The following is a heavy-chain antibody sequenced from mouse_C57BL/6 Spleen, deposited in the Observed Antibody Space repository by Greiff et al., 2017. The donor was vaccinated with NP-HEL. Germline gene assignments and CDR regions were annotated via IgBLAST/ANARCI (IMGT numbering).Heavy chain of an antibody. J-gene: IGHJ1*03. CDR1: GYTFTSYW. Sequence: VQLQQPGAELVKPGASVKLSCKASGYTFTSYWMQWVKPRPGQGLEWIGEIDPSDSYTNYNQKFKGKATLTVDTSSSTAYMQLSSLTSEDSAVYYCARRGFITTVVARGGYFDVWGTGTTVTVSS. V-gene: IGHV1-50*01. CDR2: IDPSDSYT. D-gene: IGHD1-1*01. CDR3: ARRGFITTVVARGGYFDV.